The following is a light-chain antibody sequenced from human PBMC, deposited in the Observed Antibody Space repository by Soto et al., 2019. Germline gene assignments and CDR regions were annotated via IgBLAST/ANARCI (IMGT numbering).Light chain of an antibody. Sequence: EIVLTQSPATLSLSPGERATLSCRASQSVSSYLAWYQQKPGQAPRLLIYDASNRATGIPARFSGSGSGTDFTLTTSSLEPEDFAVYYCQQRSNWPPTFGGGTKV. CDR3: QQRSNWPPT. CDR1: QSVSSY. CDR2: DAS. V-gene: IGKV3-11*01. J-gene: IGKJ4*01.